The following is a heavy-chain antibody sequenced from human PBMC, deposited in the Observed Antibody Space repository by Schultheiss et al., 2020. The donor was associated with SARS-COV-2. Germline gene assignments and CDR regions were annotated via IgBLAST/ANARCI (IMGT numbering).Heavy chain of an antibody. D-gene: IGHD4-23*01. CDR3: ATIVFGGNSFDN. Sequence: SETLSLTCTVPGGSISSYCWSWIRQTPGKGLEWIAYSCYTGVTDQNPSLKSRVTMSEDTPENQISLKLSSVTAADTAVYYCATIVFGGNSFDNWGQGNLVTVSS. CDR1: GGSISSYC. V-gene: IGHV4-59*01. J-gene: IGHJ4*02. CDR2: SCYTGVT.